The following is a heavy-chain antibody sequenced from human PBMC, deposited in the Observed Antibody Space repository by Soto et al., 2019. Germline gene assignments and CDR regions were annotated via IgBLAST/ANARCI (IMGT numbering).Heavy chain of an antibody. V-gene: IGHV4-59*01. D-gene: IGHD3-10*01. CDR2: IYYSGST. CDR1: GGSISSYY. CDR3: VRPLPSGQTHARDV. J-gene: IGHJ6*02. Sequence: PSETLSLTCTVSGGSISSYYWSWIRQPPGKGLEWIGYIYYSGSTNYNPSLKSRVTISVDTPKNQFSLKLSSVTAADTAVYYCVRPLPSGQTHARDVWGQGTTVTVSS.